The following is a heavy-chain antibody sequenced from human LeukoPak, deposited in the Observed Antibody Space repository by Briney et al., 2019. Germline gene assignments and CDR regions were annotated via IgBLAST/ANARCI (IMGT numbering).Heavy chain of an antibody. Sequence: GGSLRLSCAASGFTFSSYAMSWVRQAPGKGLEWVSAISGSGGSTYYADSVKGRFTISRDNSKNTLYLQMNSLRAEDTAVYYCARVGYSSGWYGDDYWGQGTLVTVSS. J-gene: IGHJ4*02. CDR2: ISGSGGST. CDR1: GFTFSSYA. V-gene: IGHV3-23*01. CDR3: ARVGYSSGWYGDDY. D-gene: IGHD6-19*01.